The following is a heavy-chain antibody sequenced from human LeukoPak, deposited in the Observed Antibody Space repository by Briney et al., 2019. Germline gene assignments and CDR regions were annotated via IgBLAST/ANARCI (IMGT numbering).Heavy chain of an antibody. CDR1: GFTFSSYG. V-gene: IGHV3-30*02. Sequence: GGTLRLSCAASGFTFSSYGMSWVRQAPGKGLEWVAFIRYDGNNKYYADSVKGRFTISRDNSKNTLYLQMNSLRPEDTAVYYCAKEAKDWGQGTLVTVSS. CDR3: AKEAKD. J-gene: IGHJ4*02. CDR2: IRYDGNNK.